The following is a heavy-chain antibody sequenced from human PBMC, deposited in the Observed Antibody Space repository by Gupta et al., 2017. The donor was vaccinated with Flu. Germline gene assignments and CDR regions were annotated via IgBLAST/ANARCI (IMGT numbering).Heavy chain of an antibody. CDR3: ARSVTGDYFDN. CDR2: IFYSGST. CDR1: GDPISSGTYF. V-gene: IGHV4-39*01. D-gene: IGHD7-27*01. J-gene: IGHJ4*02. Sequence: QLQLQESGPGLVRPSETLSLTCSVSGDPISSGTYFWAWLRPSPRKGLEWIGNIFYSGSTQYNPSLRSRLTMSIDTSTNQFSLRVTSMTAPDTAVYYCARSVTGDYFDNWGQGSLVTVSS.